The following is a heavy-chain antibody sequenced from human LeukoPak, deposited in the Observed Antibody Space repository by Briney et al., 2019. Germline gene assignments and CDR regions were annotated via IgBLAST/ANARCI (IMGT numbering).Heavy chain of an antibody. J-gene: IGHJ4*02. CDR2: VYYRGST. D-gene: IGHD2-15*01. CDR3: ARHREEYCSGGSCYARGIDF. CDR1: GGSISNDY. V-gene: IGHV4-59*08. Sequence: SETLSLTCTVSGGSISNDYWSWIRQSPGKGREWIASVYYRGSTYYIPSLKSRVTISVDTSKNQFSLKLTSVTAADTAMYYCARHREEYCSGGSCYARGIDFWGQGLLVTVSS.